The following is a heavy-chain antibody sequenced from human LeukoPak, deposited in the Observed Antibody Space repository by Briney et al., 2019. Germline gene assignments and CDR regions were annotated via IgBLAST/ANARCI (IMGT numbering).Heavy chain of an antibody. Sequence: ASVKVSCKASGYTFTDYYVHWVRQAPGQGLEWMGWINPNSGGTNYAQKFQGRVTMTRDTSISTAYMELSRLRSDDTAVYYCARWGYCSGGSCGVWFDPWGQGTLVTVSS. D-gene: IGHD2-15*01. V-gene: IGHV1-2*02. CDR3: ARWGYCSGGSCGVWFDP. J-gene: IGHJ5*02. CDR1: GYTFTDYY. CDR2: INPNSGGT.